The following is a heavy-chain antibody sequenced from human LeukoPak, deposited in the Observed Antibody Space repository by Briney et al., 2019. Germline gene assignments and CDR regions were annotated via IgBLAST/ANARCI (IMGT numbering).Heavy chain of an antibody. V-gene: IGHV3-33*01. J-gene: IGHJ3*02. CDR2: IWNDGSNK. D-gene: IGHD3-22*01. Sequence: PGRSLRLSCAASGFTFSSYGMHWVRQAPGKGLEWVAVIWNDGSNKYYADSVKGRFTISRDNSKNTLYLQRNSLRAEDTAVYYCARIHSLYYYDSSGYGAFDIWGQGTMVAVSS. CDR1: GFTFSSYG. CDR3: ARIHSLYYYDSSGYGAFDI.